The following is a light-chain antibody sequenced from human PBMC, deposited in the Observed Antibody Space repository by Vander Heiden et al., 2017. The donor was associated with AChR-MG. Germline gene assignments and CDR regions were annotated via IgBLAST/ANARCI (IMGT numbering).Light chain of an antibody. CDR1: QRLLHDNGYNF. CDR2: LRS. J-gene: IGKJ2*01. Sequence: DIVMTQSPLSLRVTPGEPASISCRSSQRLLHDNGYNFLDWYLQKPGQSPQLLIYLRSNRASGVPDRFSGSGSGTDFTLKISRVEADDVGVYYCMQALQTPRTFGQGTKLEIK. V-gene: IGKV2-28*01. CDR3: MQALQTPRT.